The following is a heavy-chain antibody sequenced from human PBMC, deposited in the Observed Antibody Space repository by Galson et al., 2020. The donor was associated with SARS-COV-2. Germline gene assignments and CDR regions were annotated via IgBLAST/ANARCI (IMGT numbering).Heavy chain of an antibody. Sequence: SQTLSLTCAISGDSVSSNSAAWNWIRQSPSRGLEWLGRTYYRSKWYNDYAVSVKSRITINPDTSKNQFSLQLNSVTPEDTAVYYCAREMATSYYYYYYMDVWGKGTTVTVSS. CDR2: TYYRSKWYN. D-gene: IGHD5-12*01. J-gene: IGHJ6*03. V-gene: IGHV6-1*01. CDR1: GDSVSSNSAA. CDR3: AREMATSYYYYYYMDV.